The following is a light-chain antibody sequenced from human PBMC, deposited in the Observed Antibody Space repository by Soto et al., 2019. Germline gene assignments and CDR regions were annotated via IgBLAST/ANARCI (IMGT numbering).Light chain of an antibody. CDR1: QGIRND. J-gene: IGKJ5*01. CDR2: AAS. Sequence: DIQMTHSPSTLSAFVVDRVTITFRSSQGIRNDLAWFQQKPGKAPKRLIYAASTLKTGVPSRFGGSGSGAEFNFTITGLQPDDFATYFCQQYYTYSTFGQGTRLEIK. V-gene: IGKV1-17*01. CDR3: QQYYTYST.